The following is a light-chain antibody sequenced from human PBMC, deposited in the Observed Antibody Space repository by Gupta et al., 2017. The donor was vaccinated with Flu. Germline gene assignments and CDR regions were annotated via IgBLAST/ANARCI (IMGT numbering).Light chain of an antibody. CDR2: DAS. J-gene: IGKJ3*01. CDR1: QDINNY. Sequence: DIQLPHSPSSLSASVGDRFPITCQASQDINNYLNWYQQRPGNAPKPLISDASTLGTGVPSRFSGSGSGTKITLTISSLQPEDIATYYCQQGDNLPITFGPGTRVDIK. V-gene: IGKV1-33*01. CDR3: QQGDNLPIT.